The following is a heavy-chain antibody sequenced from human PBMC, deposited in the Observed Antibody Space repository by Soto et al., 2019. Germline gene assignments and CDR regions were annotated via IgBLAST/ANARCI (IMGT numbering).Heavy chain of an antibody. J-gene: IGHJ4*02. CDR3: ATVLEDLDLTGYINLDY. Sequence: GASVKVSCKVSGYTLTELSMHWVRQAPGKGLEWMGGFDPEDGETIYAQKFQGRVTMTEDTSTDTAYMELSSLRSEDTAVYYCATVLEDLDLTGYINLDYWGQGTLVTVSS. CDR1: GYTLTELS. D-gene: IGHD3-9*01. V-gene: IGHV1-24*01. CDR2: FDPEDGET.